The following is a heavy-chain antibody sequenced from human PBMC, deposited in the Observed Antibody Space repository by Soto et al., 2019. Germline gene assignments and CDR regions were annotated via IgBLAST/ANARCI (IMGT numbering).Heavy chain of an antibody. CDR2: IYSDNKT. Sequence: EVQLVESGGXLIQSGGSLRLSCAASGFTVSSNYMNWVRQAPGKGLEWVSVIYSDNKTYYADSVKGRFTISRDKSKNTLYIQMNSLRAEDTAIYYCARGYWAGGMDVWGQGTTITVSS. CDR1: GFTVSSNY. CDR3: ARGYWAGGMDV. V-gene: IGHV3-53*01. D-gene: IGHD2-8*02. J-gene: IGHJ6*02.